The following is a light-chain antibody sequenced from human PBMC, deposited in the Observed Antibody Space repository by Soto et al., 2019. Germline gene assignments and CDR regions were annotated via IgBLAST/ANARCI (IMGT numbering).Light chain of an antibody. J-gene: IGKJ2*01. CDR3: QQSYSTPPMYT. V-gene: IGKV1-39*01. CDR2: AAS. CDR1: QSISTY. Sequence: DIQMTQSPSSLSASVGARVTITCRPSQSISTYLNWYQQKPGKAPKLLIYAASSLQSGVPSRFSGSGSGTDFTLTISSLQPEDFATYYCQQSYSTPPMYTFGQGTKLEIK.